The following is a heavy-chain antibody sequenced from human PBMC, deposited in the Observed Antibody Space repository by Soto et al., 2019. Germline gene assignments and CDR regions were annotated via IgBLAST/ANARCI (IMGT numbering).Heavy chain of an antibody. CDR1: GFTFSSYA. CDR3: ARDGTGTNYYFDY. Sequence: QVQLVESGGGVVQPGRSLRLSCAASGFTFSSYAMHWVRQAPGRGLEWVAVISYDGSNKYYADSVKGRFTIYRDNSKNALYLQMNSLRPEDTAVYYCARDGTGTNYYFDYWGQGTLVTVSS. CDR2: ISYDGSNK. J-gene: IGHJ4*02. D-gene: IGHD1-7*01. V-gene: IGHV3-30-3*01.